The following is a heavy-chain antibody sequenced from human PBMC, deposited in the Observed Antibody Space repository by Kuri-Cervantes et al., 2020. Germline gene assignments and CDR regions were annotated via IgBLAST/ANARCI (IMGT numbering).Heavy chain of an antibody. Sequence: SCAVYGGSFSGYYWSWIRQHPGKGLEWIGYIYYSGSTYYNPSLKSRVTISVDTSKNQFSLKLSSVTAADTAVYYCARVPSTRPDYFDYWGQGTLVTVSS. CDR1: GGSFSGYY. CDR3: ARVPSTRPDYFDY. J-gene: IGHJ4*02. CDR2: IYYSGST. V-gene: IGHV4-30-4*08. D-gene: IGHD2-2*01.